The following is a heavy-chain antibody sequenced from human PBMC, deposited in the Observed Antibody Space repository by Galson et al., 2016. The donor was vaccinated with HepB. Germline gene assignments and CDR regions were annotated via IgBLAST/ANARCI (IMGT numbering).Heavy chain of an antibody. J-gene: IGHJ4*02. CDR1: GDSVSGNSAA. V-gene: IGHV6-1*01. CDR2: TYYRSKWFS. Sequence: CAISGDSVSGNSAAWNWIRQSPSRGLEWLGRTYYRSKWFSDYAVSVKSRITINLDTSKNQFSLQLNSVAPEDTAVYYCARVPGYSSGWDFDSWGQGTLVTVSS. D-gene: IGHD6-19*01. CDR3: ARVPGYSSGWDFDS.